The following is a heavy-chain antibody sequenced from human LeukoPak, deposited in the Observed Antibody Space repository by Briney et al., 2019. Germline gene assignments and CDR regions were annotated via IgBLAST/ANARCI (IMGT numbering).Heavy chain of an antibody. CDR2: IYPGDSDT. D-gene: IGHD1-26*01. V-gene: IGHV5-51*01. CDR3: GRLRSGSYTSGRYFDY. CDR1: GYSFTSYW. J-gene: IGHJ4*02. Sequence: GESLKISCKGSGYSFTSYWIGWVRQVPGKGLEWIGIIYPGDSDTRYSPSFQGQVTISADKSISTAYLQWSSLKASDTAMYYCGRLRSGSYTSGRYFDYWGQGTLVTVSS.